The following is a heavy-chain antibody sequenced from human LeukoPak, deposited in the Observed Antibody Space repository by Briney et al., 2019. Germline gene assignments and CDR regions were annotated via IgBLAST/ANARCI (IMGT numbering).Heavy chain of an antibody. D-gene: IGHD2-15*01. CDR3: ASQEAYCSGGSCFSHYYYGMDV. CDR2: ISYDGSNK. J-gene: IGHJ6*02. Sequence: GGSLRLSCAASGFTFSSYAMHWVRQAPGKGLEWVAVISYDGSNKYYADSVKGRFTISRDNSKNTLYLQMNSLRAEDTAVYYCASQEAYCSGGSCFSHYYYGMDVWGQGTTVTVSS. V-gene: IGHV3-30*04. CDR1: GFTFSSYA.